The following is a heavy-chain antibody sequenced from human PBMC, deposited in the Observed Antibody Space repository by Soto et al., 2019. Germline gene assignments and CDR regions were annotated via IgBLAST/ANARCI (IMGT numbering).Heavy chain of an antibody. CDR2: IYHSGST. Sequence: QVQLQESGPGLVKPSGTLSLTCAVSGGSISSSNWWSWVRQPPGKGLEWIGEIYHSGSTNYNPSLKGRVTISVNKSKHQFSLKLSSVTAADTAVYYCASPVSGSSFDYYDYGMDVWGQGTTVTVSS. V-gene: IGHV4-4*02. D-gene: IGHD1-26*01. CDR3: ASPVSGSSFDYYDYGMDV. CDR1: GGSISSSNW. J-gene: IGHJ6*02.